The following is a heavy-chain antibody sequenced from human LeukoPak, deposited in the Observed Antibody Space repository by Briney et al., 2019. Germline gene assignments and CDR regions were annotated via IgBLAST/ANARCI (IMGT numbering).Heavy chain of an antibody. CDR2: ISYDGSNK. J-gene: IGHJ4*02. CDR1: GFTFSSYG. CDR3: ARGYCTGGGSCSRGY. Sequence: PGRSLRLSCAASGFTFSSYGMHWVRQAPGKGLEWVAVISYDGSNKYYADSVKGRFTISRDNAKNTLYLQMNSLRADDTAVYYCARGYCTGGGSCSRGYWGQGTLVTVSS. V-gene: IGHV3-30*03. D-gene: IGHD2-8*02.